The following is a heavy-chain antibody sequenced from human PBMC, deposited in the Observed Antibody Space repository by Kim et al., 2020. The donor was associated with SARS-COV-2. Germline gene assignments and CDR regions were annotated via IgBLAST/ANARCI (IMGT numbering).Heavy chain of an antibody. V-gene: IGHV4-31*03. CDR1: GGSISSGGYY. J-gene: IGHJ4*02. Sequence: SETLSLTCTVSGGSISSGGYYWSWIRQHPGKGLEWIGYIYYSGSTYYNPSLKSRVTISVDTSKNQFSLKLSSVTAADTAVYYCARDGRTLGFDYWGQGTLVTVSS. D-gene: IGHD3-10*01. CDR3: ARDGRTLGFDY. CDR2: IYYSGST.